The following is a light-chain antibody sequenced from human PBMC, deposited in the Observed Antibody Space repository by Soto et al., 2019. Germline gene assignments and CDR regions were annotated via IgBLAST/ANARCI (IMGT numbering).Light chain of an antibody. J-gene: IGKJ5*01. CDR3: QQFRSFPIT. Sequence: EIRMTQSPSTLSASVGDRVTITCRASQTFGRWLAWFQQKPGKAPKLLIYEASNLQSGVPSRFSASGSGTDFTLTISSLQPEDFATYYCQQFRSFPITFGQGTRLEIK. V-gene: IGKV1-5*03. CDR1: QTFGRW. CDR2: EAS.